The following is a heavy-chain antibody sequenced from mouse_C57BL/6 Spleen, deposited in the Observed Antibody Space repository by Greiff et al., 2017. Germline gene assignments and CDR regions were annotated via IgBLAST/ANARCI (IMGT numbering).Heavy chain of an antibody. V-gene: IGHV10-1*01. CDR2: IRSKSNNYAT. J-gene: IGHJ2*01. D-gene: IGHD2-5*01. Sequence: EVQLVESGGGLVQPKGSLKLSCAASGFSFNTYAMNWVRQAPGKGLEWVARIRSKSNNYATYYADSVKDRFTISRDDSESMLYLQMNNLKTEDTAMYDCVRQYSNSYYCDYWGQGTTLTVSS. CDR1: GFSFNTYA. CDR3: VRQYSNSYYCDY.